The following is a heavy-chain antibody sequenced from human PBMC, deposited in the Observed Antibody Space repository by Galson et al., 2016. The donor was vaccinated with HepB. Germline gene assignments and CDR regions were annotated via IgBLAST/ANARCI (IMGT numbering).Heavy chain of an antibody. V-gene: IGHV3-30*03. J-gene: IGHJ5*02. Sequence: SLRLSCAASGFTFSNRGMHWVRQAPGKGLEWVAVISYDGSMKYYADSVKGRFTISRDNSQNTVFLQMNGLRAEDTATYYCVRDAPYGYRFTYLDPWGQGTLVSVSS. CDR1: GFTFSNRG. CDR2: ISYDGSMK. CDR3: VRDAPYGYRFTYLDP. D-gene: IGHD5-12*01.